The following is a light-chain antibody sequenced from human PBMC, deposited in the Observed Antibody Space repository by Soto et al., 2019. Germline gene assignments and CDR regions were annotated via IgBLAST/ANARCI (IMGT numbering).Light chain of an antibody. CDR3: SSYTSSSTLV. CDR1: TSDVGAYNY. J-gene: IGLJ3*02. V-gene: IGLV2-14*03. Sequence: QSALTQPASVSGSLGQSITISCTGTTSDVGAYNYVSWYQQHPGKAPQLVIYDVTNRPSGVSNRFSGSKPGNTASLTISGLQAEDEADYYCSSYTSSSTLVFGGGTKVTVL. CDR2: DVT.